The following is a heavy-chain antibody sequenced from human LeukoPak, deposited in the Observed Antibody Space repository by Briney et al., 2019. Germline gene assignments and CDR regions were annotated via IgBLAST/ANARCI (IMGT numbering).Heavy chain of an antibody. CDR2: LTDSGGTT. Sequence: GGSLRLSCAASGFTFSSYAMSWVRQAPGRRPEWVSSLTDSGGTTYYVDSVKGRFAISRDNSKSTLYLHMNSLRAEDTAVYYCAKKRDAFDIWGQGTVVTVSS. J-gene: IGHJ3*02. V-gene: IGHV3-23*01. D-gene: IGHD5-24*01. CDR3: AKKRDAFDI. CDR1: GFTFSSYA.